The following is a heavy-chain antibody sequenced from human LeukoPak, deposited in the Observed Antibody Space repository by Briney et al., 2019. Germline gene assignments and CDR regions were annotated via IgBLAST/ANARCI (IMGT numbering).Heavy chain of an antibody. Sequence: GGSLRLSCAASGFTFSSYAMSWVRQAPGKGREGVSDISGSGGGTYYADCEKGRFTISRDYYKNTLYLQMNSLRDEDTSVYYCARIYSSSSPPFDYWGQGTLVTVSS. J-gene: IGHJ4*02. CDR2: ISGSGGGT. CDR1: GFTFSSYA. D-gene: IGHD6-6*01. CDR3: ARIYSSSSPPFDY. V-gene: IGHV3-23*01.